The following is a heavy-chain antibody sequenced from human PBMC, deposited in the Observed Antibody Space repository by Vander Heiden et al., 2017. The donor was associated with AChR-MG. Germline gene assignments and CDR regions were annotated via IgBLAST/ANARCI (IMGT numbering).Heavy chain of an antibody. CDR2: LYPVDSDT. CDR3: ARRSIFGVVTNRYNWFDP. D-gene: IGHD3-3*01. CDR1: GYSFTRYW. J-gene: IGHJ5*02. V-gene: IGHV5-51*01. Sequence: EVQLVQSGAEVKKPGESLKISCKGSGYSFTRYWIGWVRQMPGKGLSWMVILYPVDSDTRYSPSFQGHVTISADKSISTAYLQWSSLKASDTAMYYCARRSIFGVVTNRYNWFDPWCQGTLVTVSS.